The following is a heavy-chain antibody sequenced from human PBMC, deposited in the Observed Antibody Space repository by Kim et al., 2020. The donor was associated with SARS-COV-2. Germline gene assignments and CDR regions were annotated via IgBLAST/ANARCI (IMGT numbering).Heavy chain of an antibody. CDR3: ARHGRCYDDSSGYKGWFDP. CDR1: GYSFTSYW. V-gene: IGHV5-10-1*01. CDR2: IDPSDSYT. Sequence: GESLKISCKGSGYSFTSYWISWVRQMPGKGLEWMGRIDPSDSYTNFSPSFQGHVTISADKSISTAYLQWSSLKASDTAMYYCARHGRCYDDSSGYKGWFDPWGQGTLVTGSS. D-gene: IGHD3-22*01. J-gene: IGHJ5*02.